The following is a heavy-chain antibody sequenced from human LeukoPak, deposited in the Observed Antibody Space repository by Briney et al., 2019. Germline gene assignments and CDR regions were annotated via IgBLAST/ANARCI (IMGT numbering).Heavy chain of an antibody. V-gene: IGHV3-7*05. Sequence: PGGSLRLSCAASGFTFSYFWMSWVRQAPGKGLEWVANINLDGTERHYVDSVKGRFLISRDNSKNTLDLQMNSLRVEDTAVYYCAGAREYCIKSNCYEYFQEWGQGTLVTVSS. CDR3: AGAREYCIKSNCYEYFQE. CDR1: GFTFSYFW. D-gene: IGHD2-2*01. CDR2: INLDGTER. J-gene: IGHJ1*01.